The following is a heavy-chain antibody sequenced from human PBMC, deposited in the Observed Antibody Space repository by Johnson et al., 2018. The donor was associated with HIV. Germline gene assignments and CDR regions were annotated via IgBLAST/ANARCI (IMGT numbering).Heavy chain of an antibody. D-gene: IGHD1-7*01. V-gene: IGHV3-23*04. Sequence: VQLVESGGGLVQSGGSLRLSCAASGFTFSACAMSGVRQAPGKGLEWVSASSGSARSTDYADSVKGRFTISRDNSKNTLYLQMNSLRAEDTAIYYCSRAPQNYNWSYMIAFDIWGQGTMVTVSS. J-gene: IGHJ3*02. CDR3: SRAPQNYNWSYMIAFDI. CDR2: SSGSARST. CDR1: GFTFSACA.